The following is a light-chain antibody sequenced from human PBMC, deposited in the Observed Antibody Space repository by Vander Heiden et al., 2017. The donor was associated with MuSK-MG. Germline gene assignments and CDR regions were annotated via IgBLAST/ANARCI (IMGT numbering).Light chain of an antibody. CDR3: QQDGSSLRFT. CDR1: QSVSSSY. CDR2: GAS. Sequence: ETVLTQSPGTLSLSPGERATLPCRASQSVSSSYLAWYQQKPGQAPRLLIYGASSRATGIPDRFSGSGSGTDFTLTISRLEPEDFAVYYCQQDGSSLRFTFGRGTKVDIK. J-gene: IGKJ3*01. V-gene: IGKV3-20*01.